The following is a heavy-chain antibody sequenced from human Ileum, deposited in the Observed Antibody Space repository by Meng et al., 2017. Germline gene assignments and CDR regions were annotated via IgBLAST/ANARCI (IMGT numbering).Heavy chain of an antibody. D-gene: IGHD4-23*01. CDR3: AANSGKKMHS. J-gene: IGHJ4*02. CDR2: IYHSGLV. Sequence: QVQLQEAGPGLVTPSGTLSLTCAVPGDAISTTNWWNWVRQPPGEGLEWIGEIYHSGLVNYNLSLKSRVTLSIDKSKNQFSLKLISVTAADTGVYYCAANSGKKMHSWGQGTLVTVSS. CDR1: GDAISTTNW. V-gene: IGHV4-4*02.